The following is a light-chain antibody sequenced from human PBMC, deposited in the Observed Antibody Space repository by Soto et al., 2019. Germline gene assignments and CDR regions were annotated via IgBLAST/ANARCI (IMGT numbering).Light chain of an antibody. CDR2: EVI. V-gene: IGLV2-14*01. CDR3: SSYTSSYTLI. Sequence: QSALTQPAYVSGSPGQSITISCTGTSSDVGGFNYVSWYQHHPGKAPKLMVYEVINRPSGVSNRFSGSKSGNTASLTISGLQAEDEADYYCSSYTSSYTLIFGGGTKVTVL. J-gene: IGLJ2*01. CDR1: SSDVGGFNY.